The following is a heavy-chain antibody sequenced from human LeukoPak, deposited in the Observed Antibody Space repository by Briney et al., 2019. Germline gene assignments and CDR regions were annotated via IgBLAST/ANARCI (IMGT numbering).Heavy chain of an antibody. CDR3: AAKYSSGWYSEDQHDY. D-gene: IGHD6-19*01. CDR2: ISYDGSNK. J-gene: IGHJ4*02. Sequence: GGSLRLSCAASGFTFSSYAMHWVRQAPGKGLEWVAVISYDGSNKYYADSVKGRFTISRDNSKNTLYLQMNSLRAEDTAVYYCAAKYSSGWYSEDQHDYWGQGTLVTVSS. V-gene: IGHV3-30-3*01. CDR1: GFTFSSYA.